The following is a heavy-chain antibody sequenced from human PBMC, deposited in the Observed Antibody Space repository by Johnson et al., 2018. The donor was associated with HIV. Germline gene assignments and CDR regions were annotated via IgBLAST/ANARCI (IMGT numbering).Heavy chain of an antibody. Sequence: QVQLVESGGGVVQPGRSLRLSCAASGFTFSSYAMHWVRQAPGKGLEWVAVISYDGSNKYYADSVKGRFTISRDNSKNTLYLQMNSLRAEDTAVYYCVKCIWGSSLIDAFDIWGQGTMVTVSS. CDR1: GFTFSSYA. CDR2: ISYDGSNK. V-gene: IGHV3-30-3*02. D-gene: IGHD6-13*01. CDR3: VKCIWGSSLIDAFDI. J-gene: IGHJ3*02.